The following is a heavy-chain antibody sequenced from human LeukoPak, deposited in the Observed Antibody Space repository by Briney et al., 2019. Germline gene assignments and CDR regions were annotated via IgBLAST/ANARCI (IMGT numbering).Heavy chain of an antibody. J-gene: IGHJ4*02. D-gene: IGHD4-23*01. CDR2: IYYSGST. V-gene: IGHV4-39*01. Sequence: SETLSLTCTVSGGSISSSSYYWGWIRQPPGKGLEWIGSIYYSGSTYYNPSLKSRVTISVDTSKNHFSLKLNSVTAADTAIYYCARQRTVVTPEFFDYWGQGTLVIVSS. CDR3: ARQRTVVTPEFFDY. CDR1: GGSISSSSYY.